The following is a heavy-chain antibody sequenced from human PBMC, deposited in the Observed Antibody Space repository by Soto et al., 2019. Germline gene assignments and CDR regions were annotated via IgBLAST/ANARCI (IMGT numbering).Heavy chain of an antibody. V-gene: IGHV3-23*01. CDR3: AKDRPLVIATTRYFFDH. J-gene: IGHJ4*02. CDR1: GFTFSTYA. D-gene: IGHD3-16*02. Sequence: GGSLRLSCAASGFTFSTYAMSWVRQAPGKGLEWVSGISGSGGSTYYADSVKGRFTISRDSSKNTVYLQMNSLRAEDTALYYCAKDRPLVIATTRYFFDHWGQGTLVTVSS. CDR2: ISGSGGST.